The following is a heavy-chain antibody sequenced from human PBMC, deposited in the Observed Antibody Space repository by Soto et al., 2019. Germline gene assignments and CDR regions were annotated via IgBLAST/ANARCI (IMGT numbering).Heavy chain of an antibody. CDR1: GGTFTTYT. CDR2: IIPIFGAS. V-gene: IGHV1-69*01. Sequence: QLQLVQSGPEVKKPGSSVKVSCKSSGGTFTTYTFSWVRQAPGQGLEWMAGIIPIFGASKSAQKYQDRVAITTDESTRTIYMELSSLRSDDTAVYYCARDGDGNSLAYWGQGTLVTVSS. CDR3: ARDGDGNSLAY. J-gene: IGHJ4*02. D-gene: IGHD7-27*01.